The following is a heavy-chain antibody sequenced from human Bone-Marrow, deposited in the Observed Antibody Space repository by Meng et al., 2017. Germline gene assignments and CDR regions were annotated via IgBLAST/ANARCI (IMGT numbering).Heavy chain of an antibody. V-gene: IGHV4-38-2*01. CDR1: GYSISSGYY. CDR3: ARTPYYYDSSGYKEYFQH. J-gene: IGHJ1*01. CDR2: IYHSGST. D-gene: IGHD3-22*01. Sequence: GSLRLSCAVSGYSISSGYYWGWIRQPPGKGLEWIGSIYHSGSTYYNPSLKSRVTISVDTSKNQFSLKLSSVTAAGTAVYYCARTPYYYDSSGYKEYFQHWGQGTLVTVSS.